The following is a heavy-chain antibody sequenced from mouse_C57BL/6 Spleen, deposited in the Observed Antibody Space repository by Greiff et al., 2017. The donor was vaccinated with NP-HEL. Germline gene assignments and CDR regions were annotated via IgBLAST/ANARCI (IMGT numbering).Heavy chain of an antibody. CDR3: TDGSSYSAWFAY. Sequence: VQLQQSGAELVRPGASVKLSCTASGFNIKDDYMHWVKQRPEQGLEWIGWIDPENGDTEYASKFQGKATITADTSSNTAYLQLSSLTSEDTAVYYCTDGSSYSAWFAYWGQGTLVTVSA. D-gene: IGHD1-1*01. CDR1: GFNIKDDY. CDR2: IDPENGDT. J-gene: IGHJ3*01. V-gene: IGHV14-4*01.